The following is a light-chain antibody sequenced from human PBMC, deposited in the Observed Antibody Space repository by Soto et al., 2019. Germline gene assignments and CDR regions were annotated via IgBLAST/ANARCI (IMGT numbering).Light chain of an antibody. Sequence: EIVMTQSPATLSVAPGERATLSCRASQRIDSNLAWYQQIPGQPPRLLIYDASTSARGIPAKFSGSGSGTEFNLTISRLQSEDFAFYYCHHYNNWPHTFGGGTKVDIK. V-gene: IGKV3-15*01. CDR2: DAS. J-gene: IGKJ4*01. CDR1: QRIDSN. CDR3: HHYNNWPHT.